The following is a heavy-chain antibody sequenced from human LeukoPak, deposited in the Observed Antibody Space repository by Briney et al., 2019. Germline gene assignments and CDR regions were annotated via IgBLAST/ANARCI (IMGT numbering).Heavy chain of an antibody. CDR3: AREAGGGGASCFDY. D-gene: IGHD2-21*01. CDR1: GFTFSNYA. CDR2: ISYDGSDK. V-gene: IGHV3-30*17. Sequence: GGSLRLSCAASGFTFSNYAMHWVRQAPGKGLEWVAFISYDGSDKYYADSVKGRFTISRDNSKNTLYLQMNSLRAEDTAVYYCAREAGGGGASCFDYWGQGTLVTVSS. J-gene: IGHJ4*02.